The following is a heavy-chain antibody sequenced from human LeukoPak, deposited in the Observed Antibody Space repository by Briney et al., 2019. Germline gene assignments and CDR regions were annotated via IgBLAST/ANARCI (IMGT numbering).Heavy chain of an antibody. D-gene: IGHD5-12*01. Sequence: SETLSLTCAVYGGSFSGYYWSWIRQPPGKGLEWIGEINHSGSTNYNPSLKSRVTISVDTSKNQFSLKLSSVTAADTAVYYCARDFSIGAFDYWGQGTLVTVSS. J-gene: IGHJ4*02. V-gene: IGHV4-34*01. CDR3: ARDFSIGAFDY. CDR1: GGSFSGYY. CDR2: INHSGST.